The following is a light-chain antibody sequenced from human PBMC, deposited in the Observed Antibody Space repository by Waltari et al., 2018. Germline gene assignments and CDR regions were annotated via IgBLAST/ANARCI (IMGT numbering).Light chain of an antibody. V-gene: IGLV2-11*01. CDR2: EVN. Sequence: ALTQPRSVSGSPGQSVTVSCTGSSTDIGDYNYVSWYQHRPGTAPKLMIFEVNKRPSGVSDRFSGSKSGNTASLTISGLQTEDEADYYCNSYAASNTWVFGGGTRLTVL. CDR1: STDIGDYNY. CDR3: NSYAASNTWV. J-gene: IGLJ3*02.